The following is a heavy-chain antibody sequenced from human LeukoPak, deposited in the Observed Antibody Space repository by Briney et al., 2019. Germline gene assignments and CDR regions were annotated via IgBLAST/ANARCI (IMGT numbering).Heavy chain of an antibody. D-gene: IGHD2-2*01. CDR2: INHSGST. Sequence: SETLSLTCAVYGGSFSGYYWSWIRQPPGKGLEWIGEINHSGSTNYNPSLKSRVTISVDTSKNQFSLELSSVTAADTAVYYCARGQEDIVVVPAVRGYYYYYYMDVWGKGTTVTVSS. CDR1: GGSFSGYY. J-gene: IGHJ6*03. V-gene: IGHV4-34*01. CDR3: ARGQEDIVVVPAVRGYYYYYYMDV.